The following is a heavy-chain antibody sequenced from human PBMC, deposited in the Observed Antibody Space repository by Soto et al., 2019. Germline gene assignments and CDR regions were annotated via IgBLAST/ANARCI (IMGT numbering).Heavy chain of an antibody. J-gene: IGHJ5*02. CDR3: EREVNSSTAPGPNWFDP. CDR2: TYHSGTT. V-gene: IGHV4-4*02. Sequence: QVQLQESGPGLVQPSGTLSLTCAVSGDSSNNSHWWSWVRQTPGKGLEWIGETYHSGTTNYNPSLKTRVTISIDKSKNQFSLKLNSVTAADTAVYYCEREVNSSTAPGPNWFDPWGQGTLVTVSS. CDR1: GDSSNNSHW. D-gene: IGHD6-13*01.